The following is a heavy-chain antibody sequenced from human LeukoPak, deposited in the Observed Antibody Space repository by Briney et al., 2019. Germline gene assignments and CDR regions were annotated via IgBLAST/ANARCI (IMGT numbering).Heavy chain of an antibody. J-gene: IGHJ3*02. CDR2: INHSGST. CDR3: ARGIAFDI. CDR1: GFTFSSYA. Sequence: PGGSLRLSCAASGFTFSSYAMSWVRQPPGKGLEWIGEINHSGSTNYNPSLKSRVTISVDTSKNQFSLKLSSVTAADTAVYYCARGIAFDIWGQGTMVTVSS. V-gene: IGHV4-34*01.